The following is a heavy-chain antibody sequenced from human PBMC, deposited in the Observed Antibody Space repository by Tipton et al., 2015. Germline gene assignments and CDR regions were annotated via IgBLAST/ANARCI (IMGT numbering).Heavy chain of an antibody. CDR2: IRNSKYT. Sequence: TLSLTCTVSGGSMSDYYWNWIRQSPGKGLEWIGYIRNSKYTFYNPSLESRVTISVDTSKNQFSLKLSSVTAADTALYYCARYYSTSGSYRFDSWGQGALVTVSS. D-gene: IGHD3-10*01. V-gene: IGHV4-59*01. J-gene: IGHJ4*02. CDR1: GGSMSDYY. CDR3: ARYYSTSGSYRFDS.